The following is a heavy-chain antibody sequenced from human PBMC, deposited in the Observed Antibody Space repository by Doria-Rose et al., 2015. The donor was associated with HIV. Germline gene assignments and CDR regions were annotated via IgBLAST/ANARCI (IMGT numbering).Heavy chain of an antibody. CDR2: ISSSATT. Sequence: QVQLQESGPGLVRPSQTLSLTCTVSGDSISSGDSFWSWIRQPPGKGPVWIGYISSSATTYYYPSIRGRLTISLDASKNQFSLNQNSVTAADTAVYYCTRARNYGFPHFFDFWGQGTLVTVSS. V-gene: IGHV4-30-4*01. CDR1: GDSISSGDSF. J-gene: IGHJ4*02. D-gene: IGHD3-10*01. CDR3: TRARNYGFPHFFDF.